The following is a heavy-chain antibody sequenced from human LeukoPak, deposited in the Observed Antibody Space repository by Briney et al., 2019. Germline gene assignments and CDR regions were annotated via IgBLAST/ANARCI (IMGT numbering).Heavy chain of an antibody. Sequence: PSETLSLTCTVSGGSISSGSYYWSWNRQPAGKGLEWIVRIYTSGSTNYNPSLKSRVTISVDTSKNQFSLKLSSVAAADTAVYYCARDPQWGGYFDYWGQGALVTVSS. V-gene: IGHV4-61*02. J-gene: IGHJ4*02. CDR2: IYTSGST. CDR3: ARDPQWGGYFDY. CDR1: GGSISSGSYY. D-gene: IGHD3-16*01.